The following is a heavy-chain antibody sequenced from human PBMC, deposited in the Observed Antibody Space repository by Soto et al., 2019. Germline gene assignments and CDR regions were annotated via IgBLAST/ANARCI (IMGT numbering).Heavy chain of an antibody. V-gene: IGHV4-4*02. Sequence: PSETLSLTCAVSGGSISSNNWLTWVRQPPGKGLEWIGEIYYSGSTNYNPSLKSRVTISIDKSKNQFSLKLSSVTAEDTAVYYCTRLGRDGYTTPFDYWGQGALVTVSS. CDR1: GGSISSNNW. D-gene: IGHD6-25*01. CDR3: TRLGRDGYTTPFDY. J-gene: IGHJ4*02. CDR2: IYYSGST.